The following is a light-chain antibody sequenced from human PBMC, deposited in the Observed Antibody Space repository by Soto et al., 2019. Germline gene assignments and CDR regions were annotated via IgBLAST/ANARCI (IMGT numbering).Light chain of an antibody. J-gene: IGKJ1*01. CDR3: QQYGSSPPWT. CDR2: GAS. Sequence: IVMTQSPATMSVSPWERATLSCRASQSVSSSLAWYQQKPGQAPRLLLYGASNRATGIPDRFSGSGSGTDFTLTISRLEPEDFAVYYCQQYGSSPPWTFGQGTKVDIK. V-gene: IGKV3-20*01. CDR1: QSVSSS.